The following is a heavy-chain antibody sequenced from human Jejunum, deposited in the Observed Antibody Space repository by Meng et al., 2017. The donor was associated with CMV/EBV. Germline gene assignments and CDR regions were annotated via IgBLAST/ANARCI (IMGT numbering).Heavy chain of an antibody. CDR1: W. CDR3: ATGGYDVWSSFYTGYYFDY. CDR2: IKRKTDGGTR. D-gene: IGHD3-3*01. J-gene: IGHJ4*02. V-gene: IGHV3-15*01. Sequence: WMNWGRQAPGQGREWVGCIKRKTDGGTRDYAAPVKGRFTISRDDSKNTLYLQMNSLETEDTAVYYCATGGYDVWSSFYTGYYFDYWGQGTPVTVSS.